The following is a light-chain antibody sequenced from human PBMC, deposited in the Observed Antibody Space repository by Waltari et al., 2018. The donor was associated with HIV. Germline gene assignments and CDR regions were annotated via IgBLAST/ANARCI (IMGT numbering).Light chain of an antibody. CDR1: SSNLGAGYD. Sequence: QSVLTQPPSVSGPPGQRITISCTGSSSNLGAGYDLPWYQQLPGTAPKLLIYGNSNRPSGVPDRFSGSKSGTSASLAITGLQAEDEADYYCQSYDSSLSGSVFGGGTKLTVL. V-gene: IGLV1-40*01. J-gene: IGLJ2*01. CDR2: GNS. CDR3: QSYDSSLSGSV.